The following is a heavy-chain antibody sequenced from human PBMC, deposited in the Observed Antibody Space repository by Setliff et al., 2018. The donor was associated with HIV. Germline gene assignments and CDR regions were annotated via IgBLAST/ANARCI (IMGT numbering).Heavy chain of an antibody. J-gene: IGHJ4*02. Sequence: PGGSLRLSCAASGFTFSTYAMSWVRQAPGKGLEWVSAISGSGSYTYYAGSVKDRFTISRDNSKNTLYLQMNSLRAEDTAVYYCANFGGNSIAAPLDYWGQGTLVTVSS. CDR1: GFTFSTYA. V-gene: IGHV3-23*01. CDR3: ANFGGNSIAAPLDY. D-gene: IGHD6-6*01. CDR2: ISGSGSYT.